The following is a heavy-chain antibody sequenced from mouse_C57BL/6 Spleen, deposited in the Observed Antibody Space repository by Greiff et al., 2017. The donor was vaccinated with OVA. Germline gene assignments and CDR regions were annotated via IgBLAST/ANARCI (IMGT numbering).Heavy chain of an antibody. CDR1: GFTFSSYT. V-gene: IGHV5-9*01. CDR2: ISGGGGNT. D-gene: IGHD2-4*01. J-gene: IGHJ2*01. Sequence: EVKLVESGGGLVKPGGSLKLSCAASGFTFSSYTMSWVRQTPEKRLEWVATISGGGGNTYYPDSVKGRFTISRDNAKTTLYLHMSSLRSEDTALYYCARRGLPSYFDYWGQGTTLTVSS. CDR3: ARRGLPSYFDY.